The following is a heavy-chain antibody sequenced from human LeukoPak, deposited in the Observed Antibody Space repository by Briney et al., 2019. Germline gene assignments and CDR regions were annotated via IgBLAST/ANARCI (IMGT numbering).Heavy chain of an antibody. D-gene: IGHD1-14*01. V-gene: IGHV1-8*03. CDR3: ARGVEPLAANTLAY. J-gene: IGHJ4*02. CDR1: GYTFNTFD. CDR2: VNPYNDKT. Sequence: ASVKVSCKASGYTFNTFDINWVRQATGQGPEWMGWVNPYNDKTVYAPKFQGRVSISSNNSINTAYMEFSGLKSDDTAVYYCARGVEPLAANTLAYWGQGTLVTVSS.